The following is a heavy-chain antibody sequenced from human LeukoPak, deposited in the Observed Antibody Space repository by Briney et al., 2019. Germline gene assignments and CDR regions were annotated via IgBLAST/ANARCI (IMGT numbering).Heavy chain of an antibody. J-gene: IGHJ4*02. Sequence: GESLKISCKGSGYSFSNHWIGWVRQMPGKRLEWMGTIYPSDSDTRYNPSFQGQVTLSADKSIGTAYLQWSSLKASDTAMYYCATSSGPYDAGDYWGQGTLVTVSS. CDR1: GYSFSNHW. CDR3: ATSSGPYDAGDY. V-gene: IGHV5-51*01. D-gene: IGHD3-16*01. CDR2: IYPSDSDT.